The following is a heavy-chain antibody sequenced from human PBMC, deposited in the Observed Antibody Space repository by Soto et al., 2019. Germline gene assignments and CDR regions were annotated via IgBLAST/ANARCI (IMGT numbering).Heavy chain of an antibody. V-gene: IGHV3-9*01. CDR2: ISWNSGSI. D-gene: IGHD1-1*01. Sequence: EVQLVESGGGLVQPGRSLRLSCAASGFTFDDYAMHWVRQAPGKGLEWVSSISWNSGSIGYADSVKGRFTISRDNAKNSLYLQMNSLRAEDTALYYCAKSRRKNWNDGVDYWGQGTLVTVSS. CDR1: GFTFDDYA. J-gene: IGHJ4*02. CDR3: AKSRRKNWNDGVDY.